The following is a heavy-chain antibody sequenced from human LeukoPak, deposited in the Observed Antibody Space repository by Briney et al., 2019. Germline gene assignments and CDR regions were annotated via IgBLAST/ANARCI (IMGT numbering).Heavy chain of an antibody. D-gene: IGHD1-26*01. V-gene: IGHV3-7*01. CDR1: GFTFSGYW. CDR3: AKGRGWEASYYYYYMDV. Sequence: GGSLRLSCAASGFTFSGYWMNWVRQAPGKGLEWVANIKQDGSEKYYVDSVKGRFTISRDNSKNTLYLQMNSLRAEDTAVYYCAKGRGWEASYYYYYMDVWGKGTTVTISS. CDR2: IKQDGSEK. J-gene: IGHJ6*03.